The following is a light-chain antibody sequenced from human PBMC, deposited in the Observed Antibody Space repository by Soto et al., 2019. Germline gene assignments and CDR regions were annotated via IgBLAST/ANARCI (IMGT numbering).Light chain of an antibody. J-gene: IGLJ2*01. Sequence: QTVVTQEPSLTVSPGGTVTLTCGSSTGAVTSGHYPYWFQQKPGQAPRTLIYDTTNKHSWTPARFSGSLLGGKAALTLSGAQSEDEADYYCLLFYTDIRVFGGGTKVTVL. CDR1: TGAVTSGHY. CDR3: LLFYTDIRV. V-gene: IGLV7-46*01. CDR2: DTT.